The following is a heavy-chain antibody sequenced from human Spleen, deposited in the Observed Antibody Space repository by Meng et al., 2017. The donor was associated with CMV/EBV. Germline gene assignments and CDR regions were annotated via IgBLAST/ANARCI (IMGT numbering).Heavy chain of an antibody. CDR1: GGSFSGYY. J-gene: IGHJ4*02. CDR2: INHSGST. D-gene: IGHD2-21*01. V-gene: IGHV4-34*01. Sequence: SETLSLTCAVYGGSFSGYYWSWIRQPPGKGLEWIGEINHSGSTNYNPSLKSRVSLSVDTSKNQFSLKLSSVTAADTAVYYCARERLYCGGDCSTFFNYWGQGTLVTVSS. CDR3: ARERLYCGGDCSTFFNY.